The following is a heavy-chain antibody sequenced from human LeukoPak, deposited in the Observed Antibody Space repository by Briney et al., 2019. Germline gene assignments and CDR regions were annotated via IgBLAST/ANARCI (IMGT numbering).Heavy chain of an antibody. CDR3: ARRQQLADGGQAYDI. J-gene: IGHJ3*02. CDR1: GASIRGNY. D-gene: IGHD6-13*01. Sequence: PSETLSLTCTVSGASIRGNYWGWIWQPPAKGLECIGHVFYSEVTNYNPSLKSRVTRSPNPSKNQVSLKLSSLTAADTALYDCARRQQLADGGQAYDIWGQGTMVTVSS. CDR2: VFYSEVT. V-gene: IGHV4-59*01.